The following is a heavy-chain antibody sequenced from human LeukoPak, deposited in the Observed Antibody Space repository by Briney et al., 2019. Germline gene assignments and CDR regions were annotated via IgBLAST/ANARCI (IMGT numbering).Heavy chain of an antibody. V-gene: IGHV3-73*01. J-gene: IGHJ4*02. CDR2: IRSKANSYAT. D-gene: IGHD3-22*01. CDR3: TRSFDYYDSSGFTNLDY. CDR1: GFTFSGSA. Sequence: GGSLRLSCAASGFTFSGSAMHWVRQASGKGLEWVGRIRSKANSYATAYAASVKGRFTISRDDSKNTAYLQMNSLKTEDTAVYYCTRSFDYYDSSGFTNLDYWGQGTLVTVSS.